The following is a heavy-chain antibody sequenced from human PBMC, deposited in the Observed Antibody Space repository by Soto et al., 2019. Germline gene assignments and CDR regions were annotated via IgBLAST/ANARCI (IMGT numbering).Heavy chain of an antibody. J-gene: IGHJ4*02. CDR2: IYNSGST. V-gene: IGHV4-31*03. Sequence: QVQLQESGPGLVKPSQTLSLTCTVSGGSISNSGYYWSWIRQHPGKGLEWIGYIYNSGSTYYNPSLKSRITISANTSKHQCSLKVGSVTAADTAVYYCARSSRSYFEYWGQGTLVTVSS. CDR1: GGSISNSGYY. CDR3: ARSSRSYFEY.